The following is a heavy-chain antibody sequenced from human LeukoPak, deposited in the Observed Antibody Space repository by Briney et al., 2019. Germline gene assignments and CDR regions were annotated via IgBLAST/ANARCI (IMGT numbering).Heavy chain of an antibody. CDR3: ARSGKFSSGWGFDF. CDR1: GFTFSDYG. Sequence: PGGSLRLSCAASGFTFSDYGMNWVRQAPGKGLEWVSSISSLSSNTSYADSMKDRFTVYRVNARNSVELQMNSLRVEDTAVYYCARSGKFSSGWGFDFWGQGILVTVS. CDR2: ISSLSSNT. V-gene: IGHV3-21*01. J-gene: IGHJ4*02. D-gene: IGHD6-19*01.